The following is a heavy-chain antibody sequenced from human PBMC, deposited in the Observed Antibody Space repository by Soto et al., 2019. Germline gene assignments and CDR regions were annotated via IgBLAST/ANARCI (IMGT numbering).Heavy chain of an antibody. CDR3: ARRFSGARHTQLEDYYYYYMDV. CDR2: IYYSGST. J-gene: IGHJ6*03. CDR1: GGSISSYY. Sequence: PSETLSLTCTVSGGSISSYYWSWIRQPPGKGLEWIGYIYYSGSTNYNPSLKSRVTISVDTSKNQFSLKLSSATAADTAVYYCARRFSGARHTQLEDYYYYYMDVWGKGTTVTVSS. D-gene: IGHD6-6*01. V-gene: IGHV4-59*01.